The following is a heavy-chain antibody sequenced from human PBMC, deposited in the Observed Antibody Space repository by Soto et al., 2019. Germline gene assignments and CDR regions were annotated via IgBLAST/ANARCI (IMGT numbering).Heavy chain of an antibody. CDR2: TSGGGSTA. CDR1: GFTFTSYA. D-gene: IGHD3-22*01. Sequence: QLLESGGGLVQPGGSLRLSCAASGFTFTSYAMSWVRQAPGKGLEWVSAITSGGGSTAYYADSVKGRFTISRDNSKHTVFLQMNSLRAEDTALYYCAKVRVILVARGYFDLWGRGTLVTVSS. V-gene: IGHV3-23*01. CDR3: AKVRVILVARGYFDL. J-gene: IGHJ2*01.